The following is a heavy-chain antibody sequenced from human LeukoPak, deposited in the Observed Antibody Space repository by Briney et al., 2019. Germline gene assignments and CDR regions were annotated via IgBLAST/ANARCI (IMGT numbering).Heavy chain of an antibody. CDR3: ARRGLLLSYGMDV. V-gene: IGHV1-69*13. D-gene: IGHD2-15*01. CDR1: GGTFSSYA. CDR2: IIPIFGTA. J-gene: IGHJ6*02. Sequence: WASVKVSCKASGGTFSSYAISWVRQAPGQGLEWMGGIIPIFGTANYAQKFQGRVTITADESTSTAYMELSSLRSEDTAVYYCARRGLLLSYGMDVWGQGTTVTVSS.